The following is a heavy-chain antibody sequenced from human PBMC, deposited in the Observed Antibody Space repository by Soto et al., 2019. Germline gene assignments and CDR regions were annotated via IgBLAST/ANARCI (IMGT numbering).Heavy chain of an antibody. CDR1: GCSISSSNW. Sequence: SETLSLSCAVSGCSISSSNWWSWVRQPPGKGLEWIGEIYHSGSTNYNPPLKSRVTISVDKSKNQFSLKLSSVTAADTAVYYCARVSGSYYYGMDVWGQGTTVTVSS. V-gene: IGHV4-4*02. J-gene: IGHJ6*02. D-gene: IGHD1-26*01. CDR2: IYHSGST. CDR3: ARVSGSYYYGMDV.